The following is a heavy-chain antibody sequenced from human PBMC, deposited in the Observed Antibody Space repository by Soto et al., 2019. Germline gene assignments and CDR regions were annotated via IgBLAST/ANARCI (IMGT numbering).Heavy chain of an antibody. D-gene: IGHD2-8*01. J-gene: IGHJ4*02. CDR3: TRIGRDIVLMVYPPFDY. CDR2: IRSKAYGGTT. V-gene: IGHV3-49*03. CDR1: GFTFGDYA. Sequence: GGSLRLSCTASGFTFGDYAMSWFRQAPGKGLEWVGFIRSKAYGGTTEYAASVKGRFTISRDDSKSIAYLQMNSLKTEDTAVYYCTRIGRDIVLMVYPPFDYWGQGTLVTVSS.